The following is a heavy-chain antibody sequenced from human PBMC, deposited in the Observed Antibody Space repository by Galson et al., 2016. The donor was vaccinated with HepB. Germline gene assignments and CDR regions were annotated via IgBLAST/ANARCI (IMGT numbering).Heavy chain of an antibody. CDR2: IRTEPFNYAT. D-gene: IGHD6-19*01. Sequence: SLRLSCAASGFTFSDAAMYWVRQASGKGLEFVGRIRTEPFNYATIYGASMKGRFTISRDDSKSTVYLQMNSLKTEDSAVYYCTRQGKTSLAGTGFDYWGQGARVTVSS. CDR3: TRQGKTSLAGTGFDY. J-gene: IGHJ4*02. CDR1: GFTFSDAA. V-gene: IGHV3-73*01.